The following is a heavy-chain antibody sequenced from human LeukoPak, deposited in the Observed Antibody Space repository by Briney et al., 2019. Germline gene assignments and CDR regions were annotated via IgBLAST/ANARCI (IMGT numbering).Heavy chain of an antibody. V-gene: IGHV3-7*03. Sequence: GGSLRLFSAASGFTFSNYWMSWVRQAPGKGLEWVANIKQDGSEKYYVGSVKGRFTISRDNADNSLYLQMNSLRAEDTAVYYCARLRTFDYWGQGTLVTVSS. CDR3: ARLRTFDY. D-gene: IGHD1-14*01. CDR1: GFTFSNYW. CDR2: IKQDGSEK. J-gene: IGHJ4*02.